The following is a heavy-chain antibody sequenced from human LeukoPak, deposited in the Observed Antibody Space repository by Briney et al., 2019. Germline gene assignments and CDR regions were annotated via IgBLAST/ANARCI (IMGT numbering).Heavy chain of an antibody. J-gene: IGHJ4*02. V-gene: IGHV3-7*01. CDR1: GFTFSSSW. Sequence: GGSLRLSCAASGFTFSSSWMSWVRQAPGKGLEWVANIKQDGSEKYYVDSVKGRFTISRDNAKNSLYLQMNSLRAEDTAVYYCARLRVTRFDYWGQGTLVTVSS. CDR2: IKQDGSEK. D-gene: IGHD3-16*01. CDR3: ARLRVTRFDY.